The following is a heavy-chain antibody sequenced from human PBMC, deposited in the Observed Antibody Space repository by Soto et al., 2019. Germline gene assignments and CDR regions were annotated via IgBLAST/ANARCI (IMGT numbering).Heavy chain of an antibody. D-gene: IGHD1-26*01. CDR2: IFYSGGT. CDR3: ARDSTSGSYWDH. V-gene: IGHV4-39*07. J-gene: IGHJ4*02. CDR1: GGSIDSNRYY. Sequence: SETLSLTCTVSGGSIDSNRYYWAWIRQPPGKGLEWIGSIFYSGGTFYTPSLKSRVTMSVDTSNNQFSLKLSSVTAADTAVYYCARDSTSGSYWDHWGQGTLVTVSS.